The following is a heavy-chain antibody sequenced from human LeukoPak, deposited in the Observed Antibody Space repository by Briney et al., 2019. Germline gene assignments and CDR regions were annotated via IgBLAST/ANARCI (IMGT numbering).Heavy chain of an antibody. CDR2: IYHSGST. V-gene: IGHV4-38-2*01. J-gene: IGHJ6*03. CDR3: ARGYYDFWSGYYNYYYMDV. Sequence: SETLSLTCAVSGYSISSGYYWGWIRQPPGKGLEWIGSIYHSGSTYYNPSPKSRVTISVDTSKNQFSLKLSSVTAADTAVYYCARGYYDFWSGYYNYYYMDVWGKGTTVTVSS. D-gene: IGHD3-3*01. CDR1: GYSISSGYY.